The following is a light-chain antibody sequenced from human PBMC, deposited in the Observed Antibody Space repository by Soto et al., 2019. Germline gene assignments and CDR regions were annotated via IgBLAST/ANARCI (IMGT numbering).Light chain of an antibody. CDR2: ATS. CDR1: QTVNSDY. J-gene: IGKJ1*01. V-gene: IGKV3-20*01. Sequence: EIVLTTFPGTLTLSPGETAPHTRRASQTVNSDYLAWLHRIPSQAPRLLIFATSRRATDIPDRFSGSGSGTGFTLAIRRLETEAFAVYYCHQFGYSARTFGQGTKVDI. CDR3: HQFGYSART.